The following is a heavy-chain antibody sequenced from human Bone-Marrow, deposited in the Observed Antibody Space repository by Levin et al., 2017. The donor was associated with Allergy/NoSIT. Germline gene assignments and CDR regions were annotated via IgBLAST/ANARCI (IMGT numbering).Heavy chain of an antibody. V-gene: IGHV3-7*01. CDR2: IKADGSEK. J-gene: IGHJ2*01. CDR3: TRDHGKVTAIPWFFDL. D-gene: IGHD2-21*02. Sequence: PGGSLRLSCAASGFTFSTYWMSWVRQAPGKGLEWVANIKADGSEKYYVDSVKGRFTISRDNAKNSIYLQMNSLSVEDTAVYFCTRDHGKVTAIPWFFDLWGHGTLVTVSS. CDR1: GFTFSTYW.